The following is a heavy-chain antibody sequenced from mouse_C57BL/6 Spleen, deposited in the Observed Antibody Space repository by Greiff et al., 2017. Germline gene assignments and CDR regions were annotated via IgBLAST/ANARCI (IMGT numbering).Heavy chain of an antibody. CDR3: ARVDDGYYDFDY. D-gene: IGHD2-3*01. CDR2: ISYDGSN. CDR1: GYSITSGYY. Sequence: ESGPGLVKPSQSLSLTCSVTGYSITSGYYWNWIRQFPGNKLEWMGYISYDGSNNYNPSLKNRISITRDTSKNQFFLKLNSVTTEDTATXDCARVDDGYYDFDYWGQGTTLTVSS. V-gene: IGHV3-6*01. J-gene: IGHJ2*01.